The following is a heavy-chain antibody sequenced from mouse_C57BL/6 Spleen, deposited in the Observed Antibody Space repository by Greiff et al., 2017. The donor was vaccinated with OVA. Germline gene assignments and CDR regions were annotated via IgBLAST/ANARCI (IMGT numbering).Heavy chain of an antibody. CDR2: ILPSIGRT. V-gene: IGHV15-2*01. D-gene: IGHD2-4*01. CDR1: DSEVFPIAY. J-gene: IGHJ1*03. Sequence: QVQLQQSGSELRSPGSSVKLSCKDFDSEVFPIAYMSWVRQKPGHGFEWIGGILPSIGRTIYGEKFEDKATLDADTLSNTAYLELNSLTSEDSAIYYCARNYDYDRSYWYFDVWGTGTTVTVSS. CDR3: ARNYDYDRSYWYFDV.